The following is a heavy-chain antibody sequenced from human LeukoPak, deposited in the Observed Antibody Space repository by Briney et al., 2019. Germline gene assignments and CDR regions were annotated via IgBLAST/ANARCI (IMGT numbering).Heavy chain of an antibody. CDR1: GFTFSSYG. D-gene: IGHD3-3*01. V-gene: IGHV3-30*03. CDR3: AREIESSDEWLFQYYYHYYMDV. CDR2: ISYDGSNK. Sequence: QTGGSLRLSCAASGFTFSSYGMHWVRQAPGKGLEWVAVISYDGSNKYYADSVKGRFTISRDNAKNSLYLQMNSLRAEDTAVYYCAREIESSDEWLFQYYYHYYMDVWGKGTTVTVSS. J-gene: IGHJ6*03.